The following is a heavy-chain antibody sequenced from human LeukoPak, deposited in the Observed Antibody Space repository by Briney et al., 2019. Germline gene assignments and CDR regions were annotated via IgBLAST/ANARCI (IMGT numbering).Heavy chain of an antibody. D-gene: IGHD2-2*02. CDR1: GGSISSSSYY. Sequence: SETLSLTCTVSGGSISSSSYYWGWIRQPPGKGLEWIGSIYYSGSTYYNPSLKSRVTISVDTSKNQFSLKLSSVTAADTAVYYCARDLPPIVVVPAAILDRWFDPWGQGTLVTVSS. CDR3: ARDLPPIVVVPAAILDRWFDP. J-gene: IGHJ5*02. CDR2: IYYSGST. V-gene: IGHV4-39*07.